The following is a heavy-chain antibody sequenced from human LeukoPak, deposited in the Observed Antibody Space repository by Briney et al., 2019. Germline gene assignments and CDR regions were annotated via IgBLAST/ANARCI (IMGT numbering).Heavy chain of an antibody. CDR1: GGTFSSYA. CDR3: AREPPYTGHCDITTCDVSRFDL. Sequence: GSSVKVSCKASGGTFSSYAISWVRQAPGQGLEWMGGIIPVFGTANYAQKFQGRVTITADESTSTAYMELSSLRSEDTAVYFCAREPPYTGHCDITTCDVSRFDLWGQGTLVTVSS. CDR2: IIPVFGTA. V-gene: IGHV1-69*01. J-gene: IGHJ4*02. D-gene: IGHD2-2*01.